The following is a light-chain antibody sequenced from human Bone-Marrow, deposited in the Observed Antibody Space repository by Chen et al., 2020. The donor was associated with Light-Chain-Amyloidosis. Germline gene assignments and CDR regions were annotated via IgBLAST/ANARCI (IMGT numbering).Light chain of an antibody. Sequence: SSELTQDPAVSVALGQTVRITCQGDSLRSYYASWYQQQQGQAPVLVIYGKNNRPSGIPGRFSGSSSGNTASLTITGAQAEDEADYYCNSRDSRGNSWVFGGGTKLTVL. V-gene: IGLV3-19*01. J-gene: IGLJ3*02. CDR1: SLRSYY. CDR2: GKN. CDR3: NSRDSRGNSWV.